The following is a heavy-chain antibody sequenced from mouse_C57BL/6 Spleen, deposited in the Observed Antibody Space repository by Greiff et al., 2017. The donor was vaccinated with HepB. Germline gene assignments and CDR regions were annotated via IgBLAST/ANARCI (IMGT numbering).Heavy chain of an antibody. CDR2: ISSGSSTI. V-gene: IGHV5-17*01. CDR3: ARSNWYFDV. Sequence: EVKLVESGGGLVKPGGSLKLPCAASGFTFSDYGMHWVRQAPEKGLEWVAYISSGSSTIYYADTVKGRFTISRDNAKNTLFLQMTSLRSEDTAMYYCARSNWYFDVWGTGTTVTVSS. J-gene: IGHJ1*03. CDR1: GFTFSDYG.